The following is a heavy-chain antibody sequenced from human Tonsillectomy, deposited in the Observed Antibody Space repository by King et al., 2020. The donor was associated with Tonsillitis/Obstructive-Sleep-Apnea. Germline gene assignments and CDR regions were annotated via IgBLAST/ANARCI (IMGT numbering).Heavy chain of an antibody. J-gene: IGHJ4*02. D-gene: IGHD3-3*01. CDR1: GFTFSDYY. CDR2: ISSSSSYT. Sequence: VQLVESGGGLVKPGGSLRRPCAASGFTFSDYYMSWIRQAPGKGLEGVSYISSSSSYTNYADSVKGRFTISRDNAKNSLYLQMNSLRTEDTAVYYCARATRKRITIFGVVITLDYWGQGTLVTVSS. V-gene: IGHV3-11*05. CDR3: ARATRKRITIFGVVITLDY.